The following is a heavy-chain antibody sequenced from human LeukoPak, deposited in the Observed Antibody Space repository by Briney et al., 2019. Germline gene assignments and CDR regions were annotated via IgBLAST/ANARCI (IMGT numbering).Heavy chain of an antibody. CDR2: IYYTGST. D-gene: IGHD2-15*01. CDR1: GGSVSSGSYY. V-gene: IGHV4-61*01. J-gene: IGHJ4*02. Sequence: SETLSLTCTVSGGSVSSGSYYWSWIRQPPGKGLEWIGYIYYTGSTNYNPSLKSRVTISVDTSKNQFSLKLSSVTAADTAVYYCARDLDPEWGYCSGGSCYGYWGQGTLVTVSS. CDR3: ARDLDPEWGYCSGGSCYGY.